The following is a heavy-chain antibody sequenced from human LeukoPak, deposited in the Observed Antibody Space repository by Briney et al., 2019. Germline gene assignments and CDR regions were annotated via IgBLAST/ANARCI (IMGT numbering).Heavy chain of an antibody. V-gene: IGHV3-53*01. Sequence: PGGSLRLSCAASGFTVSNNYMSWVRRAAGKGLEWVALIYSAGGTYYADSVKGRFTISRDNSKNTLHLQMNSLRAEDTAVYYCVRNSGELGAWGQRTLVTVSS. CDR2: IYSAGGT. D-gene: IGHD2-21*01. J-gene: IGHJ5*02. CDR1: GFTVSNNY. CDR3: VRNSGELGA.